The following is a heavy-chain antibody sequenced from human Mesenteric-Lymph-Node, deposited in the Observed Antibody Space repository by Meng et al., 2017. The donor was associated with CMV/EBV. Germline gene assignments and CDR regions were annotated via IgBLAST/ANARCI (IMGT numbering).Heavy chain of an antibody. V-gene: IGHV1-2*02. CDR1: TLPRYY. J-gene: IGHJ5*02. D-gene: IGHD2-8*01. Sequence: TLPRYYLHWVRQAPGQGLEWMGWINPNSGGTNYAQEFQGRVTMTRDTSISTAYMELSRLRSDDTAVYYCARGGDIVLMVYATWFDPWGQGTLVTVSS. CDR2: INPNSGGT. CDR3: ARGGDIVLMVYATWFDP.